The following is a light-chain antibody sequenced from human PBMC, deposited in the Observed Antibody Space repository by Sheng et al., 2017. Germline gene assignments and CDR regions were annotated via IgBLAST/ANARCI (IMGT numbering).Light chain of an antibody. CDR2: DVG. Sequence: QSALTQPASVSGSPGQSITISCTGTSSDVGVYNYVSWYQQHPGKAPKLMIYDVGNRPSGVFDRFSGSKSGNTASLTISGLQAEDEADYYCSSYTSSGTLVFGGGTKLTVL. J-gene: IGLJ2*01. CDR3: SSYTSSGTLV. V-gene: IGLV2-14*03. CDR1: SSDVGVYNY.